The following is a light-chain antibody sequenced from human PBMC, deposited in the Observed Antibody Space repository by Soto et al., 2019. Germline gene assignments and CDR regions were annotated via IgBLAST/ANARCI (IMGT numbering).Light chain of an antibody. CDR1: SPSKW. J-gene: IGKJ2*01. V-gene: IGKV1-5*01. CDR2: DVS. Sequence: DIQMTQSPSTLAASVGDTVTMTCRSPSKWLAWYQKKPGKAPKLLIYDVSNLERGVPPRFSGSTSGAESTLKITGMKPDDLGKYYCQNTPDFTFGQGTKVDIK. CDR3: QNTPDFT.